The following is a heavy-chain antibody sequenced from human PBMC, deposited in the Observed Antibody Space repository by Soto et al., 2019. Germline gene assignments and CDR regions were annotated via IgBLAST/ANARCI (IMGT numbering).Heavy chain of an antibody. Sequence: QVQLVQSGAEVKKPGASVKVSCKASGYTFTSYAMHWVRQAPGQRLEWMGWINAGNGNTKYSQKFQGRVTITRDTSASPAYMELSSLRSEDTAVYYCARGTDYDSELEADYWGQGTLVTVSS. CDR2: INAGNGNT. V-gene: IGHV1-3*01. D-gene: IGHD3-22*01. CDR1: GYTFTSYA. CDR3: ARGTDYDSELEADY. J-gene: IGHJ4*02.